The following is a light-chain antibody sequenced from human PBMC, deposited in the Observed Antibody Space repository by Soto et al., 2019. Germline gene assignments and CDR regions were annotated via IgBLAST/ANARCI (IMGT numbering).Light chain of an antibody. Sequence: SYELTQPPSVSVAPGQTARITCGGNNIGRKSVHWYQQKPGQAPLLVVYDDSDRPSGIPERFSGSNSANTATLTISRVEAGDEADYYCQVWDSSRDHVVFGGGTKLTVL. CDR3: QVWDSSRDHVV. J-gene: IGLJ2*01. CDR1: NIGRKS. V-gene: IGLV3-21*02. CDR2: DDS.